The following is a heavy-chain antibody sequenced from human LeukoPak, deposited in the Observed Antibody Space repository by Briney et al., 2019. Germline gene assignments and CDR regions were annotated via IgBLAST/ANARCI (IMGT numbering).Heavy chain of an antibody. Sequence: SETLSLTCTVSGGSISSYYWSWIRQPPGKGLEWIGYIYYSGSTYYNPSLKSRVTISVDTSKNQFSLKLSSVTAADTAVYYCARDLYYYDSSGYNDAFDIWGQGTMVTVSS. CDR3: ARDLYYYDSSGYNDAFDI. CDR1: GGSISSYY. V-gene: IGHV4-59*01. J-gene: IGHJ3*02. D-gene: IGHD3-22*01. CDR2: IYYSGST.